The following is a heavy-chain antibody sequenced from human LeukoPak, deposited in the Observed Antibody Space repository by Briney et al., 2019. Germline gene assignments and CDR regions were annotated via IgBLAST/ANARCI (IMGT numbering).Heavy chain of an antibody. CDR2: IYYSGST. V-gene: IGHV4-31*03. Sequence: SETLFLTCTVSGGSISSGGYYWSWIRQHPGKGLEWIGYIYYSGSTYYNPSLKSRVTISVDTSKNQFSLKLSSVTAADTAVYCCARDRGSGSYYNGYWYFDLWGRGTLVTVSS. J-gene: IGHJ2*01. D-gene: IGHD3-10*01. CDR1: GGSISSGGYY. CDR3: ARDRGSGSYYNGYWYFDL.